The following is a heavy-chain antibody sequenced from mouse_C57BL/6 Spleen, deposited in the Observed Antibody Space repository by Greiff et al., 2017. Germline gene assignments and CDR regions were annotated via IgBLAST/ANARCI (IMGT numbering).Heavy chain of an antibody. CDR2: ISSGGDYI. V-gene: IGHV5-9-1*02. J-gene: IGHJ4*01. CDR1: GFTFSSYA. Sequence: EVQRVESGEGLVKPGGSLKLSCAASGFTFSSYAMSWVRQTPEKRLEWVAYISSGGDYIYYADTVKGRFTISRDNARNTLYLQMSSLKSEDTAMYYCTRDQGDYYAMDYWGQGTSGTVSS. CDR3: TRDQGDYYAMDY.